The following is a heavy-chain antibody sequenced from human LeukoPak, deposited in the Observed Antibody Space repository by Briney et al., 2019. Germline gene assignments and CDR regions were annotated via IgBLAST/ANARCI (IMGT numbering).Heavy chain of an antibody. CDR1: GGSISSYY. CDR3: ARGPQWLVRNGMDV. J-gene: IGHJ6*02. D-gene: IGHD6-19*01. Sequence: SETLSLTCTVSGGSISSYYWSWIRQPPGKGLEWIGYIYYSGSTNYNPSLKSRVTISVDTSKNQFSLKLSSVTAADTAVYYCARGPQWLVRNGMDVWGQGTTVTVSS. V-gene: IGHV4-59*01. CDR2: IYYSGST.